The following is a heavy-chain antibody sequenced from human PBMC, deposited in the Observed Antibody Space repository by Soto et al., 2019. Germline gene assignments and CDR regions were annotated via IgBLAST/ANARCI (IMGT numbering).Heavy chain of an antibody. J-gene: IGHJ4*02. CDR2: ISHLETT. CDR3: ARGGGYDSFDF. V-gene: IGHV4-30-2*01. CDR1: GVTIGPGGYH. D-gene: IGHD2-15*01. Sequence: SESLSLTSSVSGVTIGPGGYHWIGSRQAPGKGLEWLGYISHLETTYYNPSFKSRLSLFIERTRNQFSLILSSMTASDQAGYYCARGGGYDSFDFWGQGSKVPDYS.